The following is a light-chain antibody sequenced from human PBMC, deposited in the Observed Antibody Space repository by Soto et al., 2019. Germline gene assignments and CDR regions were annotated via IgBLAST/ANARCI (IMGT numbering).Light chain of an antibody. V-gene: IGLV2-11*01. J-gene: IGLJ1*01. CDR2: DVS. CDR1: SSDVGGYNF. Sequence: QLVLTQPRSVSGSPGQSVTISCTGTSSDVGGYNFVSWYQHHPGKAPKLMIYDVSKRPSGVPDRFSGSKSGNTASLTISGLQAEDEAYYYCCSYAGSYTWVFGTGTKLTVL. CDR3: CSYAGSYTWV.